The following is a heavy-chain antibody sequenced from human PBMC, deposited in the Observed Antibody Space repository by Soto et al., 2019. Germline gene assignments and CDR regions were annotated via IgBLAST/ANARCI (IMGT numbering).Heavy chain of an antibody. CDR2: IRVGGST. D-gene: IGHD5-12*01. CDR1: GFTFSGYA. CDR3: AKDPTGNDFFDY. J-gene: IGHJ4*02. Sequence: GGSLRLSCAASGFTFSGYAMSWVRQAPGKGLEWVSSIRVGGSTYYADSVKGRFTISRDNSKNTLYLQMNTLGAEDTAVYYCAKDPTGNDFFDYWGQGTLVTVSS. V-gene: IGHV3-23*01.